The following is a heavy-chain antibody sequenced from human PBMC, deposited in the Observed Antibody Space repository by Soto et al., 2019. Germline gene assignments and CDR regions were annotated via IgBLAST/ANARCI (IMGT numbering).Heavy chain of an antibody. CDR1: GGPISRGGYY. V-gene: IGHV4-31*03. CDR2: IYYMGST. Sequence: QLQLQKPAPGLVNPSQTLSLTGTFPGGPISRGGYYWTWIRQHPGKGREWMGYIYYMGSTYYNPPLKSRVTISVDTSKNQFSLKLSSVTAADTAVYYCARAGGYDSSGYGRARIDPWGQGTLVTVSS. J-gene: IGHJ5*02. CDR3: ARAGGYDSSGYGRARIDP. D-gene: IGHD3-22*01.